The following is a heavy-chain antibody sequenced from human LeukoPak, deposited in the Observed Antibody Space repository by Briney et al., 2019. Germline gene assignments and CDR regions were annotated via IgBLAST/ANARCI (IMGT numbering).Heavy chain of an antibody. CDR1: EFPFSIHW. CDR3: ERGIASRRSVAIVR. J-gene: IGHJ4*02. Sequence: PGGSLRLSCSASEFPFSIHWMDCVRQAPGKGLVWVARLSGDGSTTRHADSVKGRFTISRDNAKSTLYLQMDSLRVEDTALYYCERGIASRRSVAIVRWGRGTLVVVSS. CDR2: LSGDGSTT. V-gene: IGHV3-74*01. D-gene: IGHD6-13*01.